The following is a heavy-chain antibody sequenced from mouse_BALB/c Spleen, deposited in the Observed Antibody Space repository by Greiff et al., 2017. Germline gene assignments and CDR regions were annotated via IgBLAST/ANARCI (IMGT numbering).Heavy chain of an antibody. CDR1: GFSLTSYG. CDR3: ARVPYDYDGAMDY. J-gene: IGHJ4*01. D-gene: IGHD2-4*01. CDR2: IWAGGST. V-gene: IGHV2-9*02. Sequence: VQLQQSGPGLVAPSQSLSITCTVSGFSLTSYGVYWVRQPPGKGLEWLGVIWAGGSTNYNSALMSRLSISKDNSKSQVFLKMNSLQTDDTAMYYCARVPYDYDGAMDYWGQGTSVTVSS.